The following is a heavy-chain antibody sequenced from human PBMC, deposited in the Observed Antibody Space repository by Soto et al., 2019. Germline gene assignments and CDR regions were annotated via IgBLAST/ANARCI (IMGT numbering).Heavy chain of an antibody. CDR2: INHSGST. V-gene: IGHV4-34*01. CDR1: GGSFSGYY. Sequence: QVQLQQWGAGLLKPSETLSLTCAVYGGSFSGYYWSWIRQPPGKGLEWIGEINHSGSTNYNPSLKSRVTISVDTSKNQFSLKLSSVTAADTAVYYCARGYDSSGYDSWGQGTLVTVSS. CDR3: ARGYDSSGYDS. D-gene: IGHD3-22*01. J-gene: IGHJ4*02.